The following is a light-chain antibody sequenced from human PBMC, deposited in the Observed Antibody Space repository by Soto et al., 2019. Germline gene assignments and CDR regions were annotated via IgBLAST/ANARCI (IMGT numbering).Light chain of an antibody. CDR1: SNDVGGYNF. Sequence: QSALTQPRSVSGSPGQSVTISCTGTSNDVGGYNFVSWYQQHPGKVRKLFIYDVSRRPSGVPDRFSGSKSGNTASLTISGLQAEDEADYYCSSYAGSYTLVFGGGTKLTVL. J-gene: IGLJ2*01. CDR2: DVS. V-gene: IGLV2-11*01. CDR3: SSYAGSYTLV.